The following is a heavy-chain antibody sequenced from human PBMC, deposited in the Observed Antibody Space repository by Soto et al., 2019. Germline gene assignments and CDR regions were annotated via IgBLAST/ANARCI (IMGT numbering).Heavy chain of an antibody. D-gene: IGHD1-1*01. CDR2: ISGSGAST. CDR3: AKRVHSQNAIDL. CDR1: GFTFSSYA. J-gene: IGHJ3*01. V-gene: IGHV3-23*01. Sequence: EVQLLESGGGLVQPGGSLRLSCAASGFTFSSYAMSWVRQVPGKGLEWVSAISGSGASTYYADSVKGRFTISRDNSKNTLYLQVNSLRADDTAIYYCAKRVHSQNAIDLWGQGTMVTVSS.